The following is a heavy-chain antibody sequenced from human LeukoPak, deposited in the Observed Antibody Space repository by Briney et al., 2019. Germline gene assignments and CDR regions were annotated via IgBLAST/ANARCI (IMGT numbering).Heavy chain of an antibody. CDR2: IWYDGSNK. V-gene: IGHV3-33*01. CDR1: GYTFSSYG. D-gene: IGHD3-10*01. Sequence: GGSLRLSCAASGYTFSSYGMHWVRQAPGKGLEWVAVIWYDGSNKYYADSVKGRFTISRDNSKNTLYLQMNSLRAEDTAVYYCARDLDSYFQTFDYWGQGTLVTVSS. CDR3: ARDLDSYFQTFDY. J-gene: IGHJ4*02.